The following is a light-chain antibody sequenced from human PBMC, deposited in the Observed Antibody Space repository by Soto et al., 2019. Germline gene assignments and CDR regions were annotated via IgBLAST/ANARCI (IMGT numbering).Light chain of an antibody. CDR2: GAS. CDR1: QSVSSN. J-gene: IGKJ2*01. CDR3: QQYTNRPYT. Sequence: EIVMTQSPATLSVSPGERATLSCRASQSVSSNLAWYQQKPGQAPRLLIYGASTRATGIPARFSGSGSGTEFTLTISSLQSEDFAVYYCQQYTNRPYTFGQGTKLEIK. V-gene: IGKV3-15*01.